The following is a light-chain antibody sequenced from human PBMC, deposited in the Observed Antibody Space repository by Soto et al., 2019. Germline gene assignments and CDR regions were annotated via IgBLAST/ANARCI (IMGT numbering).Light chain of an antibody. CDR2: AAS. CDR3: QQYYSYPPWT. V-gene: IGKV1-8*01. CDR1: QGISSY. J-gene: IGKJ1*01. Sequence: AIRMTQTTSSLSASTGDRVTITCRASQGISSYLAWYQQKPGKAPKLLIYAASTLQSGVPSRFSGSGSGTDFTLTISCLQSEDFATYYCQQYYSYPPWTFGQGTKVDIK.